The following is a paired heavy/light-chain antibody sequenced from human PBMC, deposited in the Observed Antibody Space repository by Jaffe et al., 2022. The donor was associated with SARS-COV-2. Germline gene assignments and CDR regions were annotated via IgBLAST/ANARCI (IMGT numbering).Heavy chain of an antibody. V-gene: IGHV4-4*02. CDR3: AKVGVTGTSLDH. CDR1: GASISSDNW. CDR2: IFHGGST. D-gene: IGHD1-7*01. J-gene: IGHJ4*02. Sequence: QVQLQESGPGLAKPSETLSLTCAVSGASISSDNWWTWVRQPPGEGLEWIGEIFHGGSTNYNPSLKSRIRMSLDRSKNQFSLNLSPVTAADTAIYYCAKVGVTGTSLDHWGQGTLVSVSS.
Light chain of an antibody. V-gene: IGLV2-14*01. CDR1: SSDVGGYNY. Sequence: QSALTQPASVSGSPGQSITISCTGTSSDVGGYNYVSWYQQHPGKAPQLMIYDVSNRPSGVSNRFSGSKSGNTASLTISGLQAEDEADYYCSSYTSSGTRVFGGGTKLTVL. CDR2: DVS. CDR3: SSYTSSGTRV. J-gene: IGLJ3*02.